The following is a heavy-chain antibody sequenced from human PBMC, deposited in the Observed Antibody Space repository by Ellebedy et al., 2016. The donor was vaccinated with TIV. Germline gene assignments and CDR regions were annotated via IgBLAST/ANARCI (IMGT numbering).Heavy chain of an antibody. CDR2: VYYSWST. CDR3: ARGRTQYPLDS. D-gene: IGHD2/OR15-2a*01. Sequence: MPSETLSLTCTVSGGSMSRYFWPWIRQSPGKGLEWIGYVYYSWSTNYKSSLKSRVSISVDTSKNHFSLNLSSVTAADTAVYYCARGRTQYPLDSWGQGTLVTVSS. J-gene: IGHJ4*02. V-gene: IGHV4-59*08. CDR1: GGSMSRYF.